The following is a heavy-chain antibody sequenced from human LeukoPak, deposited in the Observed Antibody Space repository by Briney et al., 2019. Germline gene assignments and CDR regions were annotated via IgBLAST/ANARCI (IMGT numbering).Heavy chain of an antibody. J-gene: IGHJ4*02. V-gene: IGHV3-13*01. CDR3: VSFYETY. Sequence: GGSLRLSCAASGFTFSTYDMHWVRHVTGKGLEWVSAIGTGDDTYYLGSVKGRFTITKDNAKNTVYLQMNSLRAEDTAVYYCVSFYETYWGRGTLVTVSS. D-gene: IGHD2/OR15-2a*01. CDR1: GFTFSTYD. CDR2: IGTGDDT.